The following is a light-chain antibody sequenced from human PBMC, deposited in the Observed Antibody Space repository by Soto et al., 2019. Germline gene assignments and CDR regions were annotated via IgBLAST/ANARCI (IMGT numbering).Light chain of an antibody. CDR1: QSVSSG. CDR3: QQYGTSPQT. V-gene: IGKV3-20*01. Sequence: EIVMTQSPATLSVSPGERATLSCRASQSVSSGLAWYQQKPGQTPRLLIYDASTRATGIPDRFSGGGSGTDFTLTISRLAPEDFAVYYCQQYGTSPQTFGQGTKVDIK. J-gene: IGKJ1*01. CDR2: DAS.